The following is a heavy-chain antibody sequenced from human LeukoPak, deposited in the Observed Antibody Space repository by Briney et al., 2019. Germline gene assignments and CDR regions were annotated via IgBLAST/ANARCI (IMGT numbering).Heavy chain of an antibody. CDR1: GFTFRNYG. CDR3: ARHGVLRYFDWSTYGMDV. CDR2: ISGSGGST. J-gene: IGHJ6*02. Sequence: GGSLRLSCAASGFTFRNYGMHWIRQAPGKGLEWVSAISGSGGSTYYADSVKGRFTISRDNAKNSLYLQMNSLRAEDTAVYYCARHGVLRYFDWSTYGMDVWGQGTTVTVSS. D-gene: IGHD3-9*01. V-gene: IGHV3-23*01.